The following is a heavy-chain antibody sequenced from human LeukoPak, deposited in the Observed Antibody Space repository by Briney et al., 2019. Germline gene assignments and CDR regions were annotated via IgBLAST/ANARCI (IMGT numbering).Heavy chain of an antibody. D-gene: IGHD5-24*01. J-gene: IGHJ4*02. CDR2: IYYTGTT. V-gene: IGHV4-59*08. Sequence: SETLSLTCTVSGGSIISYYWSWVRQPPGKGLEWIGYIYYTGTTNFNPSLKSRVTISLDTSKKQFSLKLNSATAADTAVYYCARGDGYNSGLGYFFDNWGQGTLVTVSS. CDR1: GGSIISYY. CDR3: ARGDGYNSGLGYFFDN.